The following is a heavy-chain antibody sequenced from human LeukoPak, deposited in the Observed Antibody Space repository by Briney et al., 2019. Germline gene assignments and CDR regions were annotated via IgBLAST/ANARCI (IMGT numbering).Heavy chain of an antibody. D-gene: IGHD6-19*01. V-gene: IGHV3-53*01. CDR3: AIGYSSGWYNGMDV. Sequence: PGGSLRLSCAASGFTVSSNYMSWVRQAPGKGLEWVSVIYSGGSTYYADSVKGRFTISRDNSKNTLYLRMNSLRAEDTAVYYCAIGYSSGWYNGMDVWGQGTTVTVSS. CDR2: IYSGGST. CDR1: GFTVSSNY. J-gene: IGHJ6*02.